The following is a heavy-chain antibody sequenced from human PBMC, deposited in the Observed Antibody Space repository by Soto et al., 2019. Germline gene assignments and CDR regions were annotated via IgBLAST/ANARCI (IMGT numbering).Heavy chain of an antibody. CDR3: ARAGLYCSSTSCYARAHWFDP. CDR2: INHSGST. D-gene: IGHD2-2*01. J-gene: IGHJ5*02. V-gene: IGHV4-34*01. Sequence: SETLSLTCAVYGGSFRGYYWSWIRQPPGKGLEWIGEINHSGSTNYNPSLKSRVTISVDTSKNQFSLKLSSVTAADTAVYYCARAGLYCSSTSCYARAHWFDPWGQGTLVTVSS. CDR1: GGSFRGYY.